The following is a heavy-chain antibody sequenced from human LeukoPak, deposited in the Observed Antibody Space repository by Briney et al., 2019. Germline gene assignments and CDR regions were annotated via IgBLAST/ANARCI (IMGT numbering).Heavy chain of an antibody. V-gene: IGHV1-18*01. Sequence: GASVKVSCKASGYTFSSYGISWVRQAPGQGLEYMGWISAYNGNTNYAQKLQGSVTMTTDTSTSTAHMELRSLRSDDTAVYYCARQYYYGSGSYHGDDAFDIWGQGTMVTVSS. D-gene: IGHD3-10*01. J-gene: IGHJ3*02. CDR3: ARQYYYGSGSYHGDDAFDI. CDR2: ISAYNGNT. CDR1: GYTFSSYG.